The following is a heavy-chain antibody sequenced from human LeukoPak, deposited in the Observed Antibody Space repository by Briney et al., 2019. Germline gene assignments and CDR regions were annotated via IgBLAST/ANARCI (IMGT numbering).Heavy chain of an antibody. CDR2: ISTSGSNI. CDR1: GFTFSDYY. V-gene: IGHV3-11*04. Sequence: MPGGSLRLSCAASGFTFSDYYMSWIRQAPGKGLEWISYISTSGSNIHYADSVKGRFTISRDNAKNSLYLQMNSLRAEDTAVYYCARDFYDSSGYYYDYWGQGTLVTVSS. D-gene: IGHD3-22*01. CDR3: ARDFYDSSGYYYDY. J-gene: IGHJ4*02.